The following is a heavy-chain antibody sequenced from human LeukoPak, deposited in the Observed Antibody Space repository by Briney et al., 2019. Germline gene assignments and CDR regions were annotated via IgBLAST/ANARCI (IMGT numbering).Heavy chain of an antibody. V-gene: IGHV1-69*13. CDR2: IIPTFGSP. Sequence: SVKLSCKASGGSATYYVFSWVRQAPEQGLEWMGGIIPTFGSPNYAQTFQGRLTITADESTSTAYMELSSLRSEDTAVYYCARWDYYYYYMDVWGKGTTVTISS. J-gene: IGHJ6*03. CDR3: ARWDYYYYYMDV. CDR1: GGSATYYV.